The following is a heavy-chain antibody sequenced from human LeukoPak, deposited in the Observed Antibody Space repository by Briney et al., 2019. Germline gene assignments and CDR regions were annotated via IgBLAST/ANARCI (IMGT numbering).Heavy chain of an antibody. CDR2: INHSGST. Sequence: PGGSLRLSCAASGFTFSSYSMNWVRQPPGKGLEWIGEINHSGSTNYNPSLKSRVTISVDTSKNQFSLKLSSVTAADTAVYYCARSPNNVDRSDYWGQGTLVTVSS. D-gene: IGHD1/OR15-1a*01. V-gene: IGHV4-34*01. CDR3: ARSPNNVDRSDY. CDR1: GFTFSSYS. J-gene: IGHJ4*02.